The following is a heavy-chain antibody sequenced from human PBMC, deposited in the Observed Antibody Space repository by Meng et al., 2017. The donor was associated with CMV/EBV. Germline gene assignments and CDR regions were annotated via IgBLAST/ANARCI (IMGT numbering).Heavy chain of an antibody. CDR3: ARDRYCSSTSCYWVGMDV. J-gene: IGHJ6*02. CDR1: GDSVSSHSAA. CDR2: TYYRSKWYN. Sequence: SCAISGDSVSSHSAAWNWIRQSPSRGLEWLGRTYYRSKWYNDYAVSVKSRITINPDTSKNQFSLQLNSVTPEDTAVYYCARDRYCSSTSCYWVGMDVWGQGTTVTVSS. V-gene: IGHV6-1*01. D-gene: IGHD2-2*01.